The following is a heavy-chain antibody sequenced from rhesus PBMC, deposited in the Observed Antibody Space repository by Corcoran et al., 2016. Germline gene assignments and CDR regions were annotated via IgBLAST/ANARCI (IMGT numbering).Heavy chain of an antibody. CDR2: ISYDVSKK. Sequence: EVQLVESGGGLVQPGGSLRLSCAASGFTFSSYGMHWVRQAQGQGLEWVAVISYDVSKKYYADSVKDRCTISRDNSKNMLYLQMNNLKLEDTAVYYCARGHYEDDYGYYWVAFDFWGQGLRVTVSS. CDR3: ARGHYEDDYGYYWVAFDF. CDR1: GFTFSSYG. J-gene: IGHJ3*01. D-gene: IGHD3-9*01. V-gene: IGHV3-54*02.